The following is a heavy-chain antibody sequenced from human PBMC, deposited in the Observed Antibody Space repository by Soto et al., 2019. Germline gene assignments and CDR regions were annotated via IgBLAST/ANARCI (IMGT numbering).Heavy chain of an antibody. CDR1: GFIFSNFG. V-gene: IGHV3-30*18. Sequence: PGGSLRLSCAASGFIFSNFGMHWVRQAPGKGLEWVAHISYDGSDKYYADSVKGRFSMSRDNSKSTLYLQVNSLRPEDTAVYYCAKDRSWNDALYYFDSWGQGTLVTVSS. CDR2: ISYDGSDK. J-gene: IGHJ4*02. CDR3: AKDRSWNDALYYFDS. D-gene: IGHD1-1*01.